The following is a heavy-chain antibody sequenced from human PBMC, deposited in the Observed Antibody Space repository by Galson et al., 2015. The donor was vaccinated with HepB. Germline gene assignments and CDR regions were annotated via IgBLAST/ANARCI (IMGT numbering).Heavy chain of an antibody. D-gene: IGHD3-22*01. CDR2: IIPMYDIA. Sequence: VKVSCKASGGTFSSYIISWVRQAPGQGLEWMGGIIPMYDIANYAHKFQGRVSITADESTSTAYMELSSLRSDDTAMYFCARGNYYDPSGYYAPFDHWGLGTQVTVSS. J-gene: IGHJ4*02. CDR3: ARGNYYDPSGYYAPFDH. V-gene: IGHV1-69*01. CDR1: GGTFSSYI.